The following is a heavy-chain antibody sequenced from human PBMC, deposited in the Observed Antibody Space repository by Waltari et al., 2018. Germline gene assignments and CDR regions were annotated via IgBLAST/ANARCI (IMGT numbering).Heavy chain of an antibody. CDR3: ARGTYSNYGVDY. Sequence: EVQLVESGGGLVQPGGSLRLSCAASGFTFSSYWMSWVRQAPGKGLGWVANIKREGSEKYYVDSMRGRFTISRDNAKNSLYLQMNSLRAEDTAVYYCARGTYSNYGVDYWGQGTLVTVSS. V-gene: IGHV3-7*01. D-gene: IGHD4-4*01. CDR1: GFTFSSYW. J-gene: IGHJ4*02. CDR2: IKREGSEK.